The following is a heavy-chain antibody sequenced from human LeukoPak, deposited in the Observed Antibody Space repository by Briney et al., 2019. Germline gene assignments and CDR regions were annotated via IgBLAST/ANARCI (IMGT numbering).Heavy chain of an antibody. Sequence: GGSLRLSCAASGFPFSSYAMSWVRQAPGKGLEWVSAISGSGGSRYYADSVKGRFTISRDNPKNPLYLQMNSLRAEGTAVYDCPKGMPTVPVYFVSWGQGTLVTVSS. J-gene: IGHJ4*02. CDR2: ISGSGGSR. CDR1: GFPFSSYA. D-gene: IGHD4-17*01. CDR3: PKGMPTVPVYFVS. V-gene: IGHV3-23*01.